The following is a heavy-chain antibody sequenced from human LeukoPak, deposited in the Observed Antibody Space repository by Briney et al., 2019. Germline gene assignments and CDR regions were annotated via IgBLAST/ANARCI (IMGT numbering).Heavy chain of an antibody. D-gene: IGHD2-15*01. CDR1: GGSFSGYY. V-gene: IGHV4-34*01. CDR3: ARVRVVVAATFGWSDP. J-gene: IGHJ5*02. Sequence: SETLSLTCAVYGGSFSGYYWSWIRQPPGKGLEWIGEINHSGSTNYNPSLKSRVTISVDTSKNQFSLKLSSVTAADTAVYYCARVRVVVAATFGWSDPWGQGTLVTVSS. CDR2: INHSGST.